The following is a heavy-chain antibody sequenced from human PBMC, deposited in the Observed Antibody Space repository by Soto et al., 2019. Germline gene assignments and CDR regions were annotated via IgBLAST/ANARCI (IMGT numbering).Heavy chain of an antibody. V-gene: IGHV1-69*13. J-gene: IGHJ4*02. CDR3: ASNYYYDSSGYYYIYFDY. CDR2: IIPIFGTA. Sequence: SVKVSCKASGGTFSSYAISWVRQAPGQGLEWMGGIIPIFGTADYAQKFQGRITITADESTSTAYMELNSLRSEDTAVYYCASNYYYDSSGYYYIYFDYWGQGTLVTVSS. CDR1: GGTFSSYA. D-gene: IGHD3-22*01.